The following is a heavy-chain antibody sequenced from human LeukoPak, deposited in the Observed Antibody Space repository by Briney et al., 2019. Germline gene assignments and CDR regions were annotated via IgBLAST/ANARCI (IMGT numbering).Heavy chain of an antibody. CDR2: ISDSGGGT. CDR3: ARDSNYDTSGHYY. CDR1: GFTFSSYA. V-gene: IGHV3-23*01. D-gene: IGHD3-22*01. J-gene: IGHJ4*02. Sequence: GGSLRLSCAASGFTFSSYAMSWVRQAPGKGPEWVSGISDSGGGTYSADSVKGRFTISRDNSKNTLYLQMNSLRAEDTAVYYCARDSNYDTSGHYYWGQGTLVTVSS.